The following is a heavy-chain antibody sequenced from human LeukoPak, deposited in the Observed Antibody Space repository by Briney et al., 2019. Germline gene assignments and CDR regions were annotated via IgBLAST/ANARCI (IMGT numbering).Heavy chain of an antibody. CDR1: GFTFSNYA. CDR3: VKNIGSWVAVALGY. D-gene: IGHD6-13*01. Sequence: PGGSLRLSCAASGFTFSNYAMSWVRQALGKGLEWVSVISGSGSTTYYADSVKGRFTISRDNSKNTLYLQMNSLRAEDTAVYYCVKNIGSWVAVALGYWGQGTLVTVSS. V-gene: IGHV3-23*01. CDR2: ISGSGSTT. J-gene: IGHJ4*02.